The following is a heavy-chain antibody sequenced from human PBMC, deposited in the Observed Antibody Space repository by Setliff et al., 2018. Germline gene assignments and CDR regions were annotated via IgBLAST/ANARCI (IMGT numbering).Heavy chain of an antibody. V-gene: IGHV3-48*04. CDR2: ISTSGSTI. J-gene: IGHJ4*02. CDR1: EFTFSNYV. CDR3: VRSHRNSGYDDSFDV. D-gene: IGHD5-12*01. Sequence: GGSLRLSCAASEFTFSNYVMTWVRQAPGKGLEWVSSISTSGSTIYYAVSVKGRFTISRDNAENSLYLQMNSLRAEDTAVYYCVRSHRNSGYDDSFDVWGQGTLVTVSS.